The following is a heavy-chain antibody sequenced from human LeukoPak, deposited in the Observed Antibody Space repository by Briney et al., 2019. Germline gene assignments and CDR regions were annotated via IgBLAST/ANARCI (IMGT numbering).Heavy chain of an antibody. J-gene: IGHJ4*02. Sequence: GGSLRLSCAASGFTFSDYYMSWIRQAPGKGLEWVSYISSSGSTIYYADSVKGRFTISRDNAKNSLYLQMNSLRAVDTAVYYCASSTITYYDFWSGYYTGDYWGQGTLVTVSS. CDR2: ISSSGSTI. D-gene: IGHD3-3*01. CDR3: ASSTITYYDFWSGYYTGDY. CDR1: GFTFSDYY. V-gene: IGHV3-11*04.